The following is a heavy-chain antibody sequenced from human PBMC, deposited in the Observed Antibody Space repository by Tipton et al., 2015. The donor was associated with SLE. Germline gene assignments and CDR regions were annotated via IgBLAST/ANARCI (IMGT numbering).Heavy chain of an antibody. CDR1: GFTFSSYA. Sequence: SLRLFCAASGFTFSSYAMSWVRQAPGKGLEWVSAISGSGGSTYYADSVKGRFTISRDNSKNTLYLQMNSLRAEDTAVYYCAKDERLYQGWDWGQGTLVTVSS. CDR3: AKDERLYQGWD. D-gene: IGHD2-2*01. V-gene: IGHV3-23*01. CDR2: ISGSGGST. J-gene: IGHJ4*02.